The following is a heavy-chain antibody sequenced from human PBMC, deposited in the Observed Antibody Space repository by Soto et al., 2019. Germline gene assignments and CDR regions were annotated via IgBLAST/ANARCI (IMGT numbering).Heavy chain of an antibody. CDR2: INHSGST. V-gene: IGHV4-34*01. Sequence: PSETLSLTCAVYGGSFSGYYWSWIRQPPGKGLEWIGEINHSGSTNYNPSLKSRVTISVDTSKNQFSLKLSSVTAADTAVYYCARGSGPIAVAGPDPYYMDVWGKGTTVTVSS. D-gene: IGHD6-19*01. CDR1: GGSFSGYY. J-gene: IGHJ6*03. CDR3: ARGSGPIAVAGPDPYYMDV.